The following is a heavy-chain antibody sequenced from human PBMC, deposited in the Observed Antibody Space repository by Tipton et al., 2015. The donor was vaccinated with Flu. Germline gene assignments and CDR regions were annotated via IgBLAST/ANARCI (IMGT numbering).Heavy chain of an antibody. CDR2: IYYSGST. J-gene: IGHJ3*02. D-gene: IGHD3-9*01. V-gene: IGHV4-39*07. Sequence: TLSLTCTVPGGSISSSSYYWGWIRQPPGKGLEWIGSIYYSGSTYYNPSLKSRVTISVDTSKNQFSLKLSSVTAADTAVYYCARDYDILTGPGAFDIWGQGTMVTVSS. CDR1: GGSISSSSYY. CDR3: ARDYDILTGPGAFDI.